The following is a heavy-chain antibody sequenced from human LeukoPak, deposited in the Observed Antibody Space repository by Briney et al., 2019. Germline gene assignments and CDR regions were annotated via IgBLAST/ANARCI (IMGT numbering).Heavy chain of an antibody. J-gene: IGHJ4*02. CDR2: IYYSGST. CDR1: GGSISSYY. Sequence: SSETLSLTCTVAGGSISSYYWSWIRQPPGKGLEWIGYIYYSGSTNYNPSLKSRVTISVDTSKNQFSLKLSSVTAADTAVYYCASGPMDTAMVRFDYWGQGTLVTVSS. D-gene: IGHD5-18*01. CDR3: ASGPMDTAMVRFDY. V-gene: IGHV4-59*01.